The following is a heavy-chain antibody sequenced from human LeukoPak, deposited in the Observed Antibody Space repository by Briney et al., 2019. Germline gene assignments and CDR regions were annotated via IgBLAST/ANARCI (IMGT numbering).Heavy chain of an antibody. CDR3: ARRVTRGYYFDY. V-gene: IGHV4-34*01. J-gene: IGHJ4*02. D-gene: IGHD5-18*01. Sequence: PSETLSLTCAVYGGSFSGYYWSWIRQPPGKGLEWIGEINHSGSTNYNPSLKSRVTISADTSKNQFSLKLSSVTAADTAVYYCARRVTRGYYFDYWGQGTLVTVSS. CDR2: INHSGST. CDR1: GGSFSGYY.